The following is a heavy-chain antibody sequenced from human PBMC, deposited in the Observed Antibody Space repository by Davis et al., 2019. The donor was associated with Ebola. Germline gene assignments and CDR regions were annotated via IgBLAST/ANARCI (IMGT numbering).Heavy chain of an antibody. V-gene: IGHV4-39*07. Sequence: SETLSLTCTVSGGSISSSSYYWGWIRQPPGKGLEWIGSIYYSGSTYYNPSLKSRVTISVDTSKNQFSLKLSSVTAADTAVYYCAEGGDDGLGYWGQGTLVTVSS. J-gene: IGHJ4*02. CDR3: AEGGDDGLGY. CDR2: IYYSGST. CDR1: GGSISSSSYY. D-gene: IGHD3-16*01.